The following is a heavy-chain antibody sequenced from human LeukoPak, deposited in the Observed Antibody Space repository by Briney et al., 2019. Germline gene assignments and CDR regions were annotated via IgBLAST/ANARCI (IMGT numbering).Heavy chain of an antibody. D-gene: IGHD2-2*01. CDR3: ARGKGGCSSTSCYESYYYYYMDV. CDR2: IYYSGST. V-gene: IGHV4-59*08. Sequence: SETLSLTCTVSGGSISSYYWSWIRQPPGKGLEWIGYIYYSGSTNYNPSLKSRVTISVDTSKNQFSLKLSSVTAADTAVYYCARGKGGCSSTSCYESYYYYYMDVWGKGTTVTVSS. CDR1: GGSISSYY. J-gene: IGHJ6*03.